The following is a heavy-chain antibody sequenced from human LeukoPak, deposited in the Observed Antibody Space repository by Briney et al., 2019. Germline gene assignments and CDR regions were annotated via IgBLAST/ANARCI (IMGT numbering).Heavy chain of an antibody. CDR1: GGSISSGSYY. V-gene: IGHV4-61*02. D-gene: IGHD3-10*01. CDR3: ARDRGGLDAFDI. J-gene: IGHJ3*02. Sequence: TSETLSLTCTVSGGSISSGSYYWSWIRQPAGKGLEWIGRIYTSGSTNYNPSLKSRVTISVDTSKNQFSLKLSSVTAADTAIYYCARDRGGLDAFDIWGQGTMVTVSS. CDR2: IYTSGST.